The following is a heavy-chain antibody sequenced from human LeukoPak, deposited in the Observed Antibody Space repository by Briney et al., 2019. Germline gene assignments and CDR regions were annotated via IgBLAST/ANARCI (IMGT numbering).Heavy chain of an antibody. CDR1: GGSISSSSYY. CDR2: IYYSGST. Sequence: SETLSLTCTVSGGSISSSSYYWGWIRQPPGKGLEWIGSIYYSGSTYYNPSLKSRVTISVDTSKNQFSLKLSSVTAADTAVYYCARDRGIVAGMDVWGKGTTVTVSS. J-gene: IGHJ6*03. CDR3: ARDRGIVAGMDV. D-gene: IGHD5-12*01. V-gene: IGHV4-39*07.